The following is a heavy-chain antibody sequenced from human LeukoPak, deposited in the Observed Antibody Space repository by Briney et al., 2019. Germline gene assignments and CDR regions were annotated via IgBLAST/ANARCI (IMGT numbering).Heavy chain of an antibody. J-gene: IGHJ2*01. CDR1: GFIFSNYE. CDR2: IQKDGSEA. D-gene: IGHD7-27*01. CDR3: ARAGVTNQLGQTYWYFDL. Sequence: GGSLRLSCAASGFIFSNYEMNWVRQAPGKGLEWVAKIQKDGSEAYYVDSMEGRFTISRDNAENSLYLQMHSLRAEDTAVYSCARAGVTNQLGQTYWYFDLWGRGTLVTVSS. V-gene: IGHV3-7*01.